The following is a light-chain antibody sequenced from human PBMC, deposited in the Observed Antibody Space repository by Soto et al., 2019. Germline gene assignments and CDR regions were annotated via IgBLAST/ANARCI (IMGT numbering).Light chain of an antibody. J-gene: IGLJ2*01. V-gene: IGLV2-8*01. Sequence: QSALTQPPSASGSPGQSVTIACTGTSSGVGGYKYVSWYQQHPGKAPKLMIYEVNKRPSGVPDRFSGSKSGHTASLTVSGLQADDEADYFCSSYAGRNIVLFGGGTKLTVL. CDR1: SSGVGGYKY. CDR3: SSYAGRNIVL. CDR2: EVN.